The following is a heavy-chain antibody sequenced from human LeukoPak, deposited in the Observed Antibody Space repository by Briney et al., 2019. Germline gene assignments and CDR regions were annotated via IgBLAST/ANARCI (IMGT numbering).Heavy chain of an antibody. J-gene: IGHJ4*02. D-gene: IGHD3-10*01. CDR3: ARDRGPYGSGSYLFDY. CDR1: GGSFSGYY. V-gene: IGHV4-34*01. Sequence: SETLSLTCAVYGGSFSGYYWSWIRQPPGKGLEWIGEINRSGSTNYNPSLKSRVTISVDTSKNQFSLKLSSVTAADTAVYYCARDRGPYGSGSYLFDYWGQGTLVTVSS. CDR2: INRSGST.